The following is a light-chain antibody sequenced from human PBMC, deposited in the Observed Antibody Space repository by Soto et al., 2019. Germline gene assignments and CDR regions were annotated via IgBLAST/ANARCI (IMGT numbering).Light chain of an antibody. CDR1: QSASSY. J-gene: IGKJ4*01. CDR3: QQRSNWPLT. CDR2: DAS. V-gene: IGKV3-11*01. Sequence: EIVLTQSPATLSLSPGERATLSCRASQSASSYLAWYQQRPGQAPRLLIYDASNRATGIPARFSGSGFDTGFTLTISSLEPEDFAVYYCQQRSNWPLTFGGGTKVDIK.